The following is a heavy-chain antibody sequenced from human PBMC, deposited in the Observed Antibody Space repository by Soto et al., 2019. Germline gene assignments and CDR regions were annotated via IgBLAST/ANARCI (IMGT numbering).Heavy chain of an antibody. CDR3: ARLSSPDGSIIPRTFDI. CDR1: GVSISTYC. CDR2: ICNTGTT. Sequence: SETLSLTCTVSGVSISTYCWSWIRQPPGKGLEWSAYICNTGTTNYNPSLESRVTISVDTSKNQFSLTLSSVTAADTAVYYCARLSSPDGSIIPRTFDIWGQGTMVTV. J-gene: IGHJ3*02. D-gene: IGHD3-3*01. V-gene: IGHV4-59*01.